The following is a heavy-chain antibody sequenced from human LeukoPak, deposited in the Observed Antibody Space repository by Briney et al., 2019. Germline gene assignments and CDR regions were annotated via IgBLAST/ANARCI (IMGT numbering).Heavy chain of an antibody. CDR1: GFTFSSYS. CDR3: ARDLRSSSYYAFDY. Sequence: GGSLRLSCAASGFTFSSYSMNWVRQAPGKGLEWVSFISSSSSYIYYADSVKGRFTISRDNAKNSLYLQMNSLRAEDTAVYYCARDLRSSSYYAFDYWGQGTLVTVSS. D-gene: IGHD3-22*01. CDR2: ISSSSSYI. V-gene: IGHV3-21*01. J-gene: IGHJ4*02.